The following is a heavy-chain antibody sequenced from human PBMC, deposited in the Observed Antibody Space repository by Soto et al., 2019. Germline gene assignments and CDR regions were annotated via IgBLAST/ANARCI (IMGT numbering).Heavy chain of an antibody. V-gene: IGHV3-53*01. Sequence: PGGSLRLSCAASGFTVSTDYMSWVRQAPGKGLEWVSVIYGGGSTYYAGSVKGRFTISRDNSKNTLYLQMNSLRAEDTAVYYCDRDLLTDTRNYCGQGTLVTVSS. CDR2: IYGGGST. J-gene: IGHJ4*02. CDR1: GFTVSTDY. D-gene: IGHD5-18*01. CDR3: DRDLLTDTRNY.